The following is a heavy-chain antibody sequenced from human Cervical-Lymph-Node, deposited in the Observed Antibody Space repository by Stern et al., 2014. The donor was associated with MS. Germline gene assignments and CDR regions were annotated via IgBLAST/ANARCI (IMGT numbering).Heavy chain of an antibody. CDR3: ARQPDYSDFLDF. J-gene: IGHJ4*02. CDR1: GYNLTDHA. D-gene: IGHD4-11*01. V-gene: IGHV1-3*01. CDR2: INGGPGTT. Sequence: HVQLVESGAEVKNPPASLTISCKTSGYNLTDHAIHWLRQAPRQRLERMGWINGGPGTTKYSQKFQGRVSFTRDKAASAAYMDLSSLSPDDTAVYYCARQPDYSDFLDFWGQGTLVTVSS.